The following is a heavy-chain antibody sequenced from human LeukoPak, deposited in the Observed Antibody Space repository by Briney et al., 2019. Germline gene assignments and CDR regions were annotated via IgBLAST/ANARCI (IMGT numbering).Heavy chain of an antibody. V-gene: IGHV1-2*02. J-gene: IGHJ4*02. CDR3: TRNHSSAFDY. CDR2: ITPGSGGT. Sequence: GASVKVSCRASGYTFTAYFIHWVRQAPGQGLEWMGWITPGSGGTNYAQKFQGSVTMTTDTSISTAYMKLHNLRSDDTAVYYCTRNHSSAFDYWGQGTLITVSS. D-gene: IGHD6-19*01. CDR1: GYTFTAYF.